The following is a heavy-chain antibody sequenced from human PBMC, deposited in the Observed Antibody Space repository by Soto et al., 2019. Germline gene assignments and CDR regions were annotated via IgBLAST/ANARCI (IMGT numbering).Heavy chain of an antibody. J-gene: IGHJ6*02. CDR3: ARHEATYYNFYGMDV. V-gene: IGHV5-51*01. Sequence: GESLKISCKSYGYSFTTYWIAWVRQMPGKGLEWMGSIHPGESDTRYSPSFQGQVTISADGSITTAYLQWSSLKASDTAIYYCARHEATYYNFYGMDVWGQGTTVTVSS. CDR2: IHPGESDT. CDR1: GYSFTTYW.